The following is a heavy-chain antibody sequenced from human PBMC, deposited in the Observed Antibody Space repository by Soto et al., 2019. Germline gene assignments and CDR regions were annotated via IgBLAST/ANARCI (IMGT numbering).Heavy chain of an antibody. D-gene: IGHD2-8*01. J-gene: IGHJ4*02. V-gene: IGHV3-48*01. CDR1: GLTFSSYS. Sequence: EVQLVESGGGLVQPGGSLRLSCAASGLTFSSYSMNWVRQAPGKGLEWVSDISTSSTTIHYADSVKGRFTISRDNAKNSLYLQMNSLRVEDTAVYYCVMGYYFDYWGQGTLVTVSS. CDR3: VMGYYFDY. CDR2: ISTSSTTI.